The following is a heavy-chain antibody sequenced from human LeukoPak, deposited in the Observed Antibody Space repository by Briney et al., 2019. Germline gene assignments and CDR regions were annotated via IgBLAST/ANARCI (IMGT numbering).Heavy chain of an antibody. Sequence: GGSLRLSCAASGFTFSSYWMHWVRQAPGKGLVRVSRINSDGSSTSYADSVKGRFTISRDNAKNTLYLQMNSLRAEDTAVYYCARETRNSGYDYAIDYWGQGTLVTVSS. CDR3: ARETRNSGYDYAIDY. CDR1: GFTFSSYW. J-gene: IGHJ4*02. D-gene: IGHD5-12*01. CDR2: INSDGSST. V-gene: IGHV3-74*01.